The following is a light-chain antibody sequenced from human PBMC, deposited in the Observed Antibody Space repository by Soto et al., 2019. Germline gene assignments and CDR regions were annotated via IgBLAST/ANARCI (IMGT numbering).Light chain of an antibody. CDR2: AAS. CDR1: QSISRY. Sequence: DIQMTQSPASLSASVGDRVTITCRASQSISRYLNWYLQRPGKAPELLIYAASNLHDGVPSRFSGSGSGTEFTLTISSLQPEDLAVYYCQQTHTTPASTFGRGTSVEVK. J-gene: IGKJ4*01. CDR3: QQTHTTPAST. V-gene: IGKV1-39*01.